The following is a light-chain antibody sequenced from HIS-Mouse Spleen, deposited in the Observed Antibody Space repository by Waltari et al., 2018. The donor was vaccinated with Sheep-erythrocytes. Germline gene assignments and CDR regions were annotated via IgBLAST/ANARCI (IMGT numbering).Light chain of an antibody. CDR1: SSDVAGYND. CDR3: CSYAGSYNHV. J-gene: IGLJ1*01. V-gene: IGLV2-11*01. CDR2: DVS. Sequence: QSALTQPRSVSGSPGQSVTISCTGTSSDVAGYNDVSWYQQHPGKAPKLMIYDVSKRPSGVPDRFSGSKSGNTASLTISGLQAEDEADYYCCSYAGSYNHVFATGTKVTVL.